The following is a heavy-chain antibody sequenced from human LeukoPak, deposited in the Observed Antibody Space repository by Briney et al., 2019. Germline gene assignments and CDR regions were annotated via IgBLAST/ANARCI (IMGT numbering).Heavy chain of an antibody. D-gene: IGHD1-26*01. CDR1: GFTFSSYA. Sequence: GGSLRLSCAASGFTFSSYAMHWVRQAPGKGLEWVAVISYDGSNKYYADSVKGRFTISRDNSKNTLYLQMNSLRAEDTAVYYCARDGSGSYARATFDYWGQGTLVTVSS. CDR3: ARDGSGSYARATFDY. J-gene: IGHJ4*02. V-gene: IGHV3-30-3*01. CDR2: ISYDGSNK.